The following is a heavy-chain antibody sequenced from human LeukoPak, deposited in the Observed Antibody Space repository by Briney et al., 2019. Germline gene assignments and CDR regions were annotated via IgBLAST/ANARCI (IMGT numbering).Heavy chain of an antibody. Sequence: SVKVSCKASGGTFSSYAISWVRQAPGQGLEWMGGIIPIFGIANYAQKFQGRVTITADESTSTAYMELSSLRSEDTAVYYCARDLEAGGPLDYWGQGTLVTVSS. CDR1: GGTFSSYA. CDR3: ARDLEAGGPLDY. CDR2: IIPIFGIA. J-gene: IGHJ4*02. V-gene: IGHV1-69*13. D-gene: IGHD3-16*01.